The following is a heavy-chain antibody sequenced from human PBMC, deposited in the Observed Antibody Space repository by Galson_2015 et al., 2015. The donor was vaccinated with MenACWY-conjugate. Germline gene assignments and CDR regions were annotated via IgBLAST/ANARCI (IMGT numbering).Heavy chain of an antibody. CDR3: ARQLGSYYGSTGYYARYFDL. Sequence: LSLTCTVSGGSMSRSSDFWGWIRQPPGKGLEWIGNIYYSGSTDYNPSLKSRITMSVDTSQKQFSLKLYSVIAADTAVYYCARQLGSYYGSTGYYARYFDLWGRGTLVTVSS. CDR2: IYYSGST. D-gene: IGHD3-22*01. J-gene: IGHJ2*01. V-gene: IGHV4-39*01. CDR1: GGSMSRSSDF.